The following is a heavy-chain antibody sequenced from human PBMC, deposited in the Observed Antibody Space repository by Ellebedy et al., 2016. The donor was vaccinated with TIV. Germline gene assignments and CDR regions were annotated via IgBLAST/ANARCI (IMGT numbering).Heavy chain of an antibody. CDR1: GVSITRYY. Sequence: SETLSLTXTVSGVSITRYYWSWIRQPPGRGLEWIGYIFHTGIIKYNPSLKSRVTISIDTSKNQFSLKLTSVTAADTAVYYCASRTIAGEGGFDYWGPGILVTVSS. CDR3: ASRTIAGEGGFDY. J-gene: IGHJ4*02. V-gene: IGHV4-59*01. CDR2: IFHTGII. D-gene: IGHD3-3*01.